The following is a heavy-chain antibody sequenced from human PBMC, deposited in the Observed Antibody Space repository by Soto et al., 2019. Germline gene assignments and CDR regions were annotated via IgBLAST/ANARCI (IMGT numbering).Heavy chain of an antibody. J-gene: IGHJ4*02. Sequence: SETLSLTCAVSGGSISSGGYSWSWIRQPPGKGLEWIGYIYHSGSTYYNPSLKSRVTISVDRSKNQFSLKLSSVTAADTAVYYCARGREATIGPVDYWGQGTLVTVSS. CDR3: ARGREATIGPVDY. CDR1: GGSISSGGYS. V-gene: IGHV4-30-2*01. D-gene: IGHD5-12*01. CDR2: IYHSGST.